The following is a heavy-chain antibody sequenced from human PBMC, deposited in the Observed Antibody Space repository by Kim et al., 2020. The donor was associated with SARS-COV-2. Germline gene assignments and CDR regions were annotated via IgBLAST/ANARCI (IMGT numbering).Heavy chain of an antibody. Sequence: SETLSLTCAVYGGSFSGYYWSWIRQPPGKGLEWVGEINHSGSTNYNTSLKRRVTISVDTSKNQFSLKLSSVPAADTAVYYCARAPGRPFDYWGQGTLVTVSS. CDR3: ARAPGRPFDY. CDR2: INHSGST. J-gene: IGHJ4*02. V-gene: IGHV4-34*01. CDR1: GGSFSGYY.